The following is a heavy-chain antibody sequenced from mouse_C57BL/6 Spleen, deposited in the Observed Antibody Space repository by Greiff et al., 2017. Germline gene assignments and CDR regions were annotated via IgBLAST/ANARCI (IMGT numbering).Heavy chain of an antibody. CDR1: GYTFTSYW. V-gene: IGHV1-64*01. D-gene: IGHD1-2*01. CDR2: IHPTSGST. J-gene: IGHJ2*01. CDR3: ARKTTAAGY. Sequence: QVQLQQPGAELVKPGASVKLSCKASGYTFTSYWMHWVKQRPGKGLEWIGMIHPTSGSTNYNEKFKSKATLTVYISSSTAYMQLSSLTSEDSAVYYCARKTTAAGYWGQGTTLTVSS.